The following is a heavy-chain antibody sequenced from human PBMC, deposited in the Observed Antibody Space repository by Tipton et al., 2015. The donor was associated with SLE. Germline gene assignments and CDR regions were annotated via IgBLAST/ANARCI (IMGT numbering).Heavy chain of an antibody. J-gene: IGHJ4*02. Sequence: SLRLSCAASGFTFSTYWMHWVRQGPGKGLVWVSRIYSDGSSTIYADSVKGRFTISRDNAKNMLYLQMNSLRAEDTAVYYCAKSQLRFLYYWGQGTLVTVSS. CDR3: AKSQLRFLYY. V-gene: IGHV3-74*01. CDR1: GFTFSTYW. D-gene: IGHD3-3*01. CDR2: IYSDGSST.